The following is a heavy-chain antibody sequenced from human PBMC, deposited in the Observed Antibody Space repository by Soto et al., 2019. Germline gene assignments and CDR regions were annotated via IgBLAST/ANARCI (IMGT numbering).Heavy chain of an antibody. J-gene: IGHJ5*02. CDR1: GFSLSTSGVG. CDR3: ALTYYGSGSYYNVRWFDP. D-gene: IGHD3-10*01. V-gene: IGHV2-5*02. CDR2: IYWDDDK. Sequence: QITLKESGPTLVKPTQTLTLTCTFSGFSLSTSGVGVGWIRQPPGKALEWLALIYWDDDKRYSPSLKSRLTTXTXASKNQVDLTLTNMDPVDTATYYCALTYYGSGSYYNVRWFDPWGQGTLVTVSS.